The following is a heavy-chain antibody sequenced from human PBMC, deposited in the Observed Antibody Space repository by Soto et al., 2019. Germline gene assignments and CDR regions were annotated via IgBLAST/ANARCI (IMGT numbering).Heavy chain of an antibody. CDR3: ARSTIFDGLVFDY. V-gene: IGHV3-53*01. J-gene: IGHJ4*02. CDR1: WFTVSSNY. Sequence: PGGSLGLSCAASWFTVSSNYIIWVRQAPGKGLEWVSVIYSGGSTYYADSVKGRFTISRDNSKNTLYLQMNSLRAEDTAVYYCARSTIFDGLVFDYWGQGTLVTVSS. CDR2: IYSGGST. D-gene: IGHD3-3*01.